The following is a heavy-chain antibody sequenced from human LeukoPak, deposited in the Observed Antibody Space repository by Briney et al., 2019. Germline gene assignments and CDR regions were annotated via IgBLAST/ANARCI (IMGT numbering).Heavy chain of an antibody. V-gene: IGHV4-30-4*02. Sequence: PSETLSLTCTVSGGSISSGDYYWSWIRQPPGKGLEWIGYIYYSGSTYYNPSLKSRVTISVDTSKNQFSLRLRSVTAADTAVYYCARSSGWSFFDRWGQGSLVTVSS. CDR2: IYYSGST. CDR1: GGSISSGDYY. CDR3: ARSSGWSFFDR. J-gene: IGHJ4*02. D-gene: IGHD6-19*01.